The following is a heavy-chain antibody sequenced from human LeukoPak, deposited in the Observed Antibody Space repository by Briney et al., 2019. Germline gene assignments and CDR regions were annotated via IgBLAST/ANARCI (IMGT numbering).Heavy chain of an antibody. Sequence: SETLSLTCAVYDGSFSGYYWSCIRHPPRKGREWIGEINHSGSTNYNPSLKSRVTISLDTSKSQFSLKVRYVTAADKAVYYCARGLNDSWTGENYWGQGTLVTVSS. D-gene: IGHD3-3*01. V-gene: IGHV4-34*01. CDR1: DGSFSGYY. J-gene: IGHJ4*02. CDR3: ARGLNDSWTGENY. CDR2: INHSGST.